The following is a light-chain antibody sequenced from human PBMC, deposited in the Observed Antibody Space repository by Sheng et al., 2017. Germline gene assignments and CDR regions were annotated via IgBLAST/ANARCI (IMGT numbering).Light chain of an antibody. V-gene: IGLV3-1*01. CDR1: KLGDKY. CDR2: QDS. Sequence: SYELTQPPSESVSPGETANITCSGDKLGDKYACWYQQKPGQSPVLVIYQDSKRPSGIPERFSGSNSGNTATLTISGTQAMDEADYYCQAWDSSTVVFGGGTKLTVL. J-gene: IGLJ2*01. CDR3: QAWDSSTVV.